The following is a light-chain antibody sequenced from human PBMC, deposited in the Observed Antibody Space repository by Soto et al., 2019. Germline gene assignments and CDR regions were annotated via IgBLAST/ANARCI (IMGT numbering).Light chain of an antibody. Sequence: QSVLTQPPSVSGSPGQSVTISCTGTSSDVGYYNRVSWYQQPPGTAPKVMIYEVTKRPSGVPDRFSGSKSDNTASLTISGPQAEDEADYYCSSHTSSGAHVFGTGTKVTV. CDR1: SSDVGYYNR. J-gene: IGLJ1*01. CDR2: EVT. V-gene: IGLV2-18*02. CDR3: SSHTSSGAHV.